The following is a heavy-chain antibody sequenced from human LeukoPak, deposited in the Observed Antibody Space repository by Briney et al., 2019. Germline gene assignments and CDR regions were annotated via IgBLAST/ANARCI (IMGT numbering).Heavy chain of an antibody. CDR1: GGTFSSYA. CDR2: IIPMFATA. J-gene: IGHJ4*02. D-gene: IGHD3-9*01. CDR3: ARSYDILTGYYVY. V-gene: IGHV1-69*13. Sequence: SVKVSCKASGGTFSSYAISWVRQAPGQGLEWMGGIIPMFATAHYAQKFQDRVTIIADESTSTAYMELSSLRSEDTAVYYCARSYDILTGYYVYWGQGSLVTVSS.